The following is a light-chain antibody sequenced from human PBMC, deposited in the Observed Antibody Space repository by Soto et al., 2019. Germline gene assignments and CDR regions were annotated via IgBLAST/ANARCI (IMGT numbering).Light chain of an antibody. CDR3: QQYGSSMYT. CDR1: QSVSSSY. J-gene: IGKJ2*01. V-gene: IGKV3-20*01. Sequence: EMVLTQSPGTLSLSPGERATLSCRASQSVSSSYLVWYQQKRGQAPRLLIYGASSRATGIPDRFSGSGSGTDFTLTISRLEPEDFAVYYCQQYGSSMYTFGQGTKLEIK. CDR2: GAS.